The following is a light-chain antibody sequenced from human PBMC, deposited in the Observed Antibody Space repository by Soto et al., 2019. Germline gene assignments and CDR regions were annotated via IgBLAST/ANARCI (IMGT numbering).Light chain of an antibody. CDR3: QQRSNWPGIT. Sequence: VWRQNPPALSLCAGGIATLAFRSIQIVSSYLAWYQQKPGQAPRLLIYEASNRATGIPARFSGSGSGTDFTLTINSLEPEDFAVYYCQQRSNWPGITFGQGTRLEIK. J-gene: IGKJ5*01. CDR2: EAS. CDR1: QIVSSY. V-gene: IGKV3-11*01.